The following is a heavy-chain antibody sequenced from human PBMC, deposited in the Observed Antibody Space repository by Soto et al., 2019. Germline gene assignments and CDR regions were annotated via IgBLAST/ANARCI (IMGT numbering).Heavy chain of an antibody. CDR1: GFTFRNYC. CDR3: ARIEIGSYDY. Sequence: EVKLVESGGGLVQPGGSLRLSCAASGFTFRNYCLGWVRQAPGKGLEWVANINEDGSEEYYVDSVRGRFIISRDNARNSLFLQMTSLRAEDTAIYYGARIEIGSYDYWGQGTLVTVSS. D-gene: IGHD1-26*01. CDR2: INEDGSEE. J-gene: IGHJ4*02. V-gene: IGHV3-7*01.